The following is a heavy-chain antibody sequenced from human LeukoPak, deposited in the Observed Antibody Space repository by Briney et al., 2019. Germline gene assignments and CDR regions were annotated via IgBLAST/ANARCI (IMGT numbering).Heavy chain of an antibody. D-gene: IGHD4-23*01. CDR1: GYTFTGYY. J-gene: IGHJ4*02. CDR3: ARGHDYGGNSYYFDY. CDR2: INPNSGGT. Sequence: ASVKVSCKASGYTFTGYYMHWVRRAPGQGLEWMGWINPNSGGTNYAQKFQGRVTMTRDTSISTAYMELSRLRSDDTAVYYCARGHDYGGNSYYFDYWGQGTLVTVSS. V-gene: IGHV1-2*02.